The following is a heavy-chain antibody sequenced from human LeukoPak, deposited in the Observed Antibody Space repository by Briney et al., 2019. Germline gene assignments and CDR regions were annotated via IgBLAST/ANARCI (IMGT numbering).Heavy chain of an antibody. J-gene: IGHJ3*02. D-gene: IGHD3-22*01. CDR2: IRGSWGST. CDR3: AKERQDYYDSSGYYEGMFGAFDI. V-gene: IGHV3-23*01. Sequence: GGSLRLPCAASGFTLNSYAMSGVSEAPAKARVWVSAIRGSWGSTLYADALKRRLTIARDNSKNTLYLQMNSLRAEDTAVYYCAKERQDYYDSSGYYEGMFGAFDIWGQGTMVTVSS. CDR1: GFTLNSYA.